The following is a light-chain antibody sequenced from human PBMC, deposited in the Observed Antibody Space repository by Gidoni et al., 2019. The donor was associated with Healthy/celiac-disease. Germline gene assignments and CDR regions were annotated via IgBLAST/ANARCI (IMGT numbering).Light chain of an antibody. V-gene: IGLV3-21*03. J-gene: IGLJ2*01. CDR3: QVCDSSSDHVV. CDR2: DDS. Sequence: SYVLPQPHSVSVAPGKTARIPCGGNNIGSKRLHWYQQKPGQATVLFVYDDSDRPSGTPELFSGSNSGNTATLTISRVEAGDEADYSCQVCDSSSDHVVFGGGTKLTVL. CDR1: NIGSKR.